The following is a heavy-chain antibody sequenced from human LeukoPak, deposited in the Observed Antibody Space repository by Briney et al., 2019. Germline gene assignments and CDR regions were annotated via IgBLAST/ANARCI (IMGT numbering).Heavy chain of an antibody. CDR3: ATGDSGSYYPTLKHFDY. CDR1: GYTLTELS. J-gene: IGHJ4*02. Sequence: ASVTVSCKVSGYTLTELSMHWVRQAPGKGLEWMGGFDPEDGETIYAQKFQGRVTMTEDTSTDTAYMELSSLRSEDTAVYYCATGDSGSYYPTLKHFDYWGQGTLVTVSS. V-gene: IGHV1-24*01. D-gene: IGHD1-26*01. CDR2: FDPEDGET.